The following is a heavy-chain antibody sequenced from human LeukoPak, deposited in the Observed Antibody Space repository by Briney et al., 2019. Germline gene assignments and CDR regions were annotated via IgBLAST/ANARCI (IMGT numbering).Heavy chain of an antibody. Sequence: SETLSLTCTDSGGSISSYYWSWIRQPPGKGLEWIGYIYYSGGTNYNPSLKSRVTISVDTSKNQFSLKLSSVTAADTAVYYCARELRYFDWLPHGTDAFDIWGQGTMVTVSS. J-gene: IGHJ3*02. CDR3: ARELRYFDWLPHGTDAFDI. V-gene: IGHV4-59*01. D-gene: IGHD3-9*01. CDR2: IYYSGGT. CDR1: GGSISSYY.